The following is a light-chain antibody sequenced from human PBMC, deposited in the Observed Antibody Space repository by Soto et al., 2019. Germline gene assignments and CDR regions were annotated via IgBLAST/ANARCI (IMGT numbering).Light chain of an antibody. CDR3: CSYAGSVV. CDR2: EGS. CDR1: SSDVGSYNL. V-gene: IGLV2-23*01. J-gene: IGLJ2*01. Sequence: QSVLTQPASVSGSPGQSITISCTGTSSDVGSYNLVSWYQQHPGKAPKLMIYEGSKRPSGVSNRFSGSKSGNTASLTISGLQAEDEADYYCCSYAGSVVFGGVTKLTVL.